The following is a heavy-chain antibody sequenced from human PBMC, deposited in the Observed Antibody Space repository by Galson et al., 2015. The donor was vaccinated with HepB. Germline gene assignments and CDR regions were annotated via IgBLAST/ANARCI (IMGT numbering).Heavy chain of an antibody. CDR3: AGYSSAWASFDY. CDR2: INHSGST. CDR1: GGSFRGNY. V-gene: IGHV4-34*01. Sequence: LSLTCAVYGGSFRGNYWSWIRQSPRKGLEWIGEINHSGSTNYNPSLKSRVTISVDTSKKQFSLKLSSVTAADTAVYYCAGYSSAWASFDYWGQGALVTVSS. D-gene: IGHD6-19*01. J-gene: IGHJ4*02.